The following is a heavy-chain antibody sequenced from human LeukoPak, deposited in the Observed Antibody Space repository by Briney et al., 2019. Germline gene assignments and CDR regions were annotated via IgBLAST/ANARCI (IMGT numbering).Heavy chain of an antibody. J-gene: IGHJ4*02. D-gene: IGHD6-6*01. Sequence: ASVKVSCKASGGTFSSYAISWVRQAPGQGLEWMGRIISILGIANYAQKFQGRVTITADKSTSTAYMELSSLRSEDTAVYYCASLHSSSSGTRLWGQGTLVTVSS. V-gene: IGHV1-69*04. CDR3: ASLHSSSSGTRL. CDR2: IISILGIA. CDR1: GGTFSSYA.